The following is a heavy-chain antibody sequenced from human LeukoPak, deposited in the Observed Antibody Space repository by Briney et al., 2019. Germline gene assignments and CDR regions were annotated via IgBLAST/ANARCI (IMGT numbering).Heavy chain of an antibody. CDR1: GFTFSNYV. Sequence: GGSLRLSCAASGFTFSNYVMSWVRQAPGKGLEWVSVISGSGGITYYADSVKGRFTISRDNSKNTLYLQMNSLRAEDTAVYYCARDRGDFVLLKIYYYMDVWGKGTTVTVSS. D-gene: IGHD3-10*01. V-gene: IGHV3-23*01. CDR2: ISGSGGIT. CDR3: ARDRGDFVLLKIYYYMDV. J-gene: IGHJ6*03.